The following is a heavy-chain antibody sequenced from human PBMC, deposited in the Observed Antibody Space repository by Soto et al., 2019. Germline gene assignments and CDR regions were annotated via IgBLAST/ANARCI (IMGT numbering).Heavy chain of an antibody. Sequence: ASVKVSCKASGYTFTSYYMHWVRQAPGQGLEWMGIINPSGGSTSYAQKFQGRVTMTRDTSTSTVYMELSSLRSEDTAVYYCAAKITMVRGVIMGPFDYCGQGTLVTVSS. J-gene: IGHJ4*02. D-gene: IGHD3-10*01. CDR3: AAKITMVRGVIMGPFDY. CDR2: INPSGGST. CDR1: GYTFTSYY. V-gene: IGHV1-46*01.